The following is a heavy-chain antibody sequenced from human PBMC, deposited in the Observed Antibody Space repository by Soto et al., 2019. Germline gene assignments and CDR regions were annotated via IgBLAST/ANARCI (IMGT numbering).Heavy chain of an antibody. D-gene: IGHD5-18*01. CDR1: GGTFSSYA. V-gene: IGHV1-69*13. CDR2: IIPIFGTA. CDR3: ASDIADTAMVLAPAPKYNWFNP. Sequence: GASVKVSCKASGGTFSSYAISWVRQAPGQGLEWMGGIIPIFGTANYAQKFQGRVTITADESTSTAYMELSSLRSEDTAVYYCASDIADTAMVLAPAPKYNWFNPWGQGTLVTVSS. J-gene: IGHJ5*02.